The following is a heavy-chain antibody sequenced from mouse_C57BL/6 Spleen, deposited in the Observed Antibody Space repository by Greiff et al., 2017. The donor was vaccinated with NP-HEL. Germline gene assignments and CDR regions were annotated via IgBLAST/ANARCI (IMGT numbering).Heavy chain of an antibody. CDR1: GYTFTSYW. Sequence: QVQLQQPGAELVMPGASVKLSCKASGYTFTSYWMHWVKQRPGQGLEWIGEIDPSDSYTNYNQKFKGKSTLTVDKSSITAYMQLSSLTSEDSAVYYCARGYDYERDYAMDYWGQGTSVTVSS. CDR2: IDPSDSYT. J-gene: IGHJ4*01. CDR3: ARGYDYERDYAMDY. V-gene: IGHV1-69*01. D-gene: IGHD2-4*01.